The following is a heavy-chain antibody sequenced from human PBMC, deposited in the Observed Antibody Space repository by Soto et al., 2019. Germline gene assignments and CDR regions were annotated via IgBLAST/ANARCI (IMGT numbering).Heavy chain of an antibody. V-gene: IGHV3-30-3*01. Sequence: GGSLRLSCAASGFTFSSYAMHWVRQAPGKGLKWVAVISYDGSNKYYADSVKGRFTISRDNSKNTLYLQMNSLRAEDTAVYYCARAVGYCSGGSCSSFDYWGQGTLVTVSS. CDR1: GFTFSSYA. CDR2: ISYDGSNK. J-gene: IGHJ4*02. D-gene: IGHD2-15*01. CDR3: ARAVGYCSGGSCSSFDY.